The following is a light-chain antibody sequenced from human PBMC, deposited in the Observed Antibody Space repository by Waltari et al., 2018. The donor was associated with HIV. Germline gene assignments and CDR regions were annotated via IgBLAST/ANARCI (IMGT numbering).Light chain of an antibody. J-gene: IGLJ1*01. Sequence: QSILTQPPSVSGAPGQSVTISCTGTSSNIGAGYDVHWYQQLPGTAPKRLIYGNENRPSGVPDRFSGSRSGTSASLAITGLRAEDEADYYCQSYDNTLSALYVFGSGTKVTVL. CDR2: GNE. V-gene: IGLV1-40*01. CDR1: SSNIGAGYD. CDR3: QSYDNTLSALYV.